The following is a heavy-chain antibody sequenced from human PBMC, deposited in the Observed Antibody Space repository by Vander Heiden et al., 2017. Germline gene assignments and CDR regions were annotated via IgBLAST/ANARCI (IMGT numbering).Heavy chain of an antibody. J-gene: IGHJ4*02. CDR2: IKSKTDGETT. CDR3: TTTVIVGEFDY. V-gene: IGHV3-15*01. CDR1: GLIFTKPW. Sequence: EVQLVESGGGLVQPGGSLRLSCAASGLIFTKPWMTWVRQAPGKGVEWVGRIKSKTDGETTDYAAPVKGRFTISRDDSKNIVYLQMNSLKIEDTAMYYCTTTVIVGEFDYWGQGTLVTVSS. D-gene: IGHD3-10*01.